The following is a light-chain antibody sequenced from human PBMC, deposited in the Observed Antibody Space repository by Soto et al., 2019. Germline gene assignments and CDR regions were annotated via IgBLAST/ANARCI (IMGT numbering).Light chain of an antibody. CDR3: QSYDSSLSAYV. V-gene: IGLV1-40*01. CDR2: GNS. Sequence: HSVLTQPPSVSGAPGQRVTISCTGSSSNIGAGYDVHWYQQLPGTAPKLLIYGNSNRPSGVPDRFSGSKSGTSASLAITGLQAEDEADYYCQSYDSSLSAYVFGNVTKVTVL. CDR1: SSNIGAGYD. J-gene: IGLJ1*01.